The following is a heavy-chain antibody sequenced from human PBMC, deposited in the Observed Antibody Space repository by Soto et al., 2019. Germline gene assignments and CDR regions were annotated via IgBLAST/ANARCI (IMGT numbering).Heavy chain of an antibody. CDR1: GGTFSSYT. CDR3: AIDPSPTGTTYYYGMDV. D-gene: IGHD1-1*01. J-gene: IGHJ6*02. Sequence: SVKVSCKASGGTFSSYTISWVRQAPGQGLEWMGRIIPILGIANYALKVQGRVTITADKSTSTAYMELSSLRSEDTAVYYCAIDPSPTGTTYYYGMDVWSQGTTVTVSS. V-gene: IGHV1-69*04. CDR2: IIPILGIA.